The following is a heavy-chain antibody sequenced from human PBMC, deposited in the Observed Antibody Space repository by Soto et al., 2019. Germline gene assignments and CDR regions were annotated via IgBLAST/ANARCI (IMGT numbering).Heavy chain of an antibody. CDR3: ARDRGSSSHQTYYYYGMDV. CDR2: INPNSGGT. V-gene: IGHV1-2*04. J-gene: IGHJ6*02. CDR1: GYTLTGYY. D-gene: IGHD6-13*01. Sequence: ASVKVSCKASGYTLTGYYMHWVRQAPEQGLEWMGWINPNSGGTNYAQKFQGWVTMTRDTSISTAYMELSRLRSDDTAVYYCARDRGSSSHQTYYYYGMDVWGQGTTVTVS.